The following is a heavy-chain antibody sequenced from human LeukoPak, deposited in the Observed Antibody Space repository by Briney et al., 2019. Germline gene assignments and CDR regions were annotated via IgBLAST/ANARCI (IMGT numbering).Heavy chain of an antibody. D-gene: IGHD2-2*01. CDR2: IKQDGNEI. CDR1: GFTFSSYA. CDR3: ARDCSSTNCYGNY. J-gene: IGHJ4*02. Sequence: GGSLRLSCAASGFTFSSYAKSWVRQAPGKGLEWVAIIKQDGNEIYYVDSMKGRFTISRDNAKNSLYLQMNSLRAEDTAVYYCARDCSSTNCYGNYWGQGTLVTVSS. V-gene: IGHV3-7*01.